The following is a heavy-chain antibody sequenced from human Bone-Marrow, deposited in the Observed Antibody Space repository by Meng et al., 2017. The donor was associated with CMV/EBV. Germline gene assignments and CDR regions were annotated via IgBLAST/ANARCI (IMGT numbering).Heavy chain of an antibody. D-gene: IGHD3-16*01. J-gene: IGHJ6*02. Sequence: GGSLRLSCAATGFILSDYDMHWVRQAPGKGLEYVSIISSNGGDTYYADSVKGRFTISRDNSKNTMYLQMNSLRVEDTAVYYCAKCFNLGNYGSHFGLDVWGQGTTVTVSS. CDR1: GFILSDYD. CDR2: ISSNGGDT. CDR3: AKCFNLGNYGSHFGLDV. V-gene: IGHV3-64*02.